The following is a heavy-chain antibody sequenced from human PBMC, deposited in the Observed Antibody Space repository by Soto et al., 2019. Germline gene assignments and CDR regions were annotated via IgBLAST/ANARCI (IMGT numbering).Heavy chain of an antibody. J-gene: IGHJ6*02. V-gene: IGHV3-15*07. CDR1: GFTFSNAW. CDR2: IKSKTDGGTT. D-gene: IGHD6-13*01. Sequence: GGSLRLSCAASGFTFSNAWMNWVRQAPGKGLEWVGRIKSKTDGGTTDYAAPVKGRFTISRDDSKNTLYLQMNSLKTEDTAVYYCTTASSSSWYEFTGSYYYYYGMDVWGQGTTVTVSS. CDR3: TTASSSSWYEFTGSYYYYYGMDV.